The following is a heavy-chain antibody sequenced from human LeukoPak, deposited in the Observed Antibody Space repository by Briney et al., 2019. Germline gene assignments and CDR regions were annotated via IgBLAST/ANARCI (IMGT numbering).Heavy chain of an antibody. D-gene: IGHD1-26*01. CDR1: GFTFTSYS. CDR2: ISSSSSYI. CDR3: ARGDIVGATTNGIDP. J-gene: IGHJ5*02. Sequence: PGGSLRLSCAASGFTFTSYSMNWVRQAPGKGLEWVSCISSSSSYIYYADSVKGRFTISRDNSKNTLYLQMNSLRAEDTAVYYCARGDIVGATTNGIDPWGQGTLVTVSP. V-gene: IGHV3-21*01.